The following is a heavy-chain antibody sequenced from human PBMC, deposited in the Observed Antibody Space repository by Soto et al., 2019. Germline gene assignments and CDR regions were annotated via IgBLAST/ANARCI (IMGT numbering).Heavy chain of an antibody. CDR1: GGSISSYY. V-gene: IGHV4-59*01. CDR3: ARLSHDYGEYAEGLGLGAFDI. D-gene: IGHD4-17*01. CDR2: IYYSGST. Sequence: QVQLQESGPGLVKPSETLSLTCTVSGGSISSYYWSWIRQPPGKGLEWIGYIYYSGSTNYNPSLMSPVTLAVGTSKSLCSLKLSSVTAGDTDVYYCARLSHDYGEYAEGLGLGAFDIWGQGTMVTVSS. J-gene: IGHJ3*02.